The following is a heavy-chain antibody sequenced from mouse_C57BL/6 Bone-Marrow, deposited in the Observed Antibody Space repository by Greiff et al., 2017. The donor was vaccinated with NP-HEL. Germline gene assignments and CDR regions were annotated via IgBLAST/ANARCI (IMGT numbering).Heavy chain of an antibody. J-gene: IGHJ3*01. D-gene: IGHD1-1*01. Sequence: QVQLQQSGSELRSPGSSVKLSCKDFDSEVFPIAYMIWVRQKPGHGFEWIGGILPSIGRTIYGEKFEDKATLDADTLSNTAYLELNSLTSEDSAIYYCARTYYYGSSYWFAYWGQGTLVTVSA. CDR3: ARTYYYGSSYWFAY. CDR2: ILPSIGRT. V-gene: IGHV15-2*01. CDR1: DSEVFPIAY.